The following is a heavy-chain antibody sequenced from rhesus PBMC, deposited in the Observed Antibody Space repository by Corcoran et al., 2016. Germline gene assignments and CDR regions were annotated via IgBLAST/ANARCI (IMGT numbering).Heavy chain of an antibody. V-gene: IGHV4-80*01. CDR1: GAPFISYW. CDR2: INGNSGTT. Sequence: QVQLQESGPGLVKPSETLSLTCAVSGAPFISYWWTWIRQPPGKGLGWIGEINGNSGTTKHHPPLKSRVTISKDGSKNQFSLQLNSVAAADTAVYDCARSSAGTDYWGRGVLVTVSS. CDR3: ARSSAGTDY. J-gene: IGHJ4*01. D-gene: IGHD6-31*01.